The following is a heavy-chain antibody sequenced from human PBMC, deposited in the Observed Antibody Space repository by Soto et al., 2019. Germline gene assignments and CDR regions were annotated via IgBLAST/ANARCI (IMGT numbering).Heavy chain of an antibody. J-gene: IGHJ6*02. V-gene: IGHV3-33*01. D-gene: IGHD4-17*01. CDR3: ARDDYGENDLYYYYGMDV. CDR1: GFTFSSYG. Sequence: QVQLVESGGGVVQPGRSLRLSCAASGFTFSSYGMHWVRQAPGKGLEWVAVICYDGSNKYYADSVKGRFTISRDNSKNTLYLQMNSLRGEDTAVYYCARDDYGENDLYYYYGMDVWGQGTTVTVSS. CDR2: ICYDGSNK.